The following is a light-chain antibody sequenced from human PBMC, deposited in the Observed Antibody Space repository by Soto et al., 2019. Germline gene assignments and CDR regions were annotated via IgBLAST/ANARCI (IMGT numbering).Light chain of an antibody. CDR3: QQTARHHLT. CDR2: AAS. J-gene: IGKJ4*01. V-gene: IGKV1-12*01. Sequence: DIQMTQTPSSVSASVGDRVTITCPASHGISSWLAWYQQKPGKAPKLLISAASSLQSGVPSRFSGSGSGTDFTLNISSLQPENVATYFCQQTARHHLTFGGGTREEIK. CDR1: HGISSW.